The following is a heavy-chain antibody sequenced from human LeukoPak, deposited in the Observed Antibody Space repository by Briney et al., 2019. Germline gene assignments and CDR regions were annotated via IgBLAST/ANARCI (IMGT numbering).Heavy chain of an antibody. CDR2: INPYSGAT. CDR1: GFTVSSNY. J-gene: IGHJ4*02. Sequence: PGGSLRLSCAASGFTVSSNYMSWVREAPGQGLQWMGWINPYSGATNFGQDFRARVSFTRDASIATGFMELKSLPSDHTAIYYCARAKSRSSTYYLAHWGQGTLVTVSS. CDR3: ARAKSRSSTYYLAH. V-gene: IGHV1-2*02. D-gene: IGHD2/OR15-2a*01.